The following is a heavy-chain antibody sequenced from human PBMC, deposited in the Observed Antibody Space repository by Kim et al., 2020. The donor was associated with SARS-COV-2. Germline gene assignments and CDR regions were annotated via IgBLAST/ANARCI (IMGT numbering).Heavy chain of an antibody. V-gene: IGHV4-59*01. CDR3: AIETYPSSNWFDP. D-gene: IGHD2-2*01. J-gene: IGHJ5*02. CDR1: GGSISSYY. Sequence: SETLSLTCTVSGGSISSYYWSWIRQPPGKGLEWIGYIYYSGSTNYNPSLKSRVTISVDTSKNQFSLKLSSVTAADTAVYYCAIETYPSSNWFDPWGQGTLVTVSS. CDR2: IYYSGST.